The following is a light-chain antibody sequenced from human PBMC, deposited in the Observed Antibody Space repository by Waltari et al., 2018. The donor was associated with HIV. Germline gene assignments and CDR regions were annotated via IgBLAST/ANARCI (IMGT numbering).Light chain of an antibody. J-gene: IGKJ2*01. Sequence: DIQMTQSPSSMSASVGDEVPIPCRATQFISTSLAWYQQRPNRAPKLLIFDASRLQSGAPSRFSGRGSGTQFTLTINSLQPEDVATYYCQQANSFPHTFGQGT. CDR3: QQANSFPHT. V-gene: IGKV1-12*01. CDR1: QFISTS. CDR2: DAS.